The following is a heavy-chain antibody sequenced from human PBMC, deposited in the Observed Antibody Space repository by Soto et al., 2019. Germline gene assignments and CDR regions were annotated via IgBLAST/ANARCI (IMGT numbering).Heavy chain of an antibody. CDR3: ASCYYGDRVFDY. CDR1: GGSISSGGYY. Sequence: SETLSLTCTVSGGSISSGGYYWCWIRQHPGKGLEWIGYIYYSGSTYYNPSLKSRVTISVDTSKNQFSLKLSSVTAADTAVYYCASCYYGDRVFDYWGQGTLVTVSS. V-gene: IGHV4-31*03. J-gene: IGHJ4*02. CDR2: IYYSGST. D-gene: IGHD4-17*01.